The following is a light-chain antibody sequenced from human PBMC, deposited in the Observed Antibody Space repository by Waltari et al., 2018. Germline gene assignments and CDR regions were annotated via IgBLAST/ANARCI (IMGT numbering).Light chain of an antibody. CDR1: SSDVGGYNS. J-gene: IGLJ2*01. CDR2: DVS. V-gene: IGLV2-14*03. Sequence: QSALTQPASVSGSPGQSITISCTGNSSDVGGYNSVSWYQDHPGQAPKVIIYDVSDRPSGISERFSGSKSGNTASLTISGLQAEDEADYYCSSQSSDNVVLFGGGTKLTVL. CDR3: SSQSSDNVVL.